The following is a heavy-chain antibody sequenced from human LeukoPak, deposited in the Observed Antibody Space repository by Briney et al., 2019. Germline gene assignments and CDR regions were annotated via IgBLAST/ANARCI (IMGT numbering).Heavy chain of an antibody. V-gene: IGHV4-39*07. J-gene: IGHJ3*02. CDR1: GGSISSSSYY. Sequence: SETLSLTCTVSGGSISSSSYYWGWIRQPPGKGLEWIGSIYYSGSTYYNPSLKSRVTISVDTSKNQFSLKLSSVTAADTAVYYCARDRRKSIGIAAAGTFSEYAFDIWGQGTMVTVSS. CDR2: IYYSGST. CDR3: ARDRRKSIGIAAAGTFSEYAFDI. D-gene: IGHD6-13*01.